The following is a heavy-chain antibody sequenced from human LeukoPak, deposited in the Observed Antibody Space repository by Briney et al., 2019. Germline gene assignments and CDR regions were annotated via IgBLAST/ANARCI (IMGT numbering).Heavy chain of an antibody. CDR1: GGTFSSYA. Sequence: ASVKVSCKASGGTFSSYAISWVRQAPGQGLEWMGRIIPILGIANYAQKFQGRVTITADKSTSTAYMELSSLRSEDTAVYYCARGWDSGYFDYWGQGTLVTVSS. CDR3: ARGWDSGYFDY. D-gene: IGHD3-22*01. CDR2: IIPILGIA. V-gene: IGHV1-69*04. J-gene: IGHJ4*02.